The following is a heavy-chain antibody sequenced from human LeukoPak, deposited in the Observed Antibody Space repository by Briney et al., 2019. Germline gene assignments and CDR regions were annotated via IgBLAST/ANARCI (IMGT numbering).Heavy chain of an antibody. V-gene: IGHV3-23*01. CDR2: VSGSGDNT. CDR1: GFTFNSFA. J-gene: IGHJ4*02. CDR3: ARWGNDYSQFDS. Sequence: GGSLRLSCAASGFTFNSFAITGVRQAPGKGRDWASVVSGSGDNTNYADSVKGRFTISRDNSKNTLFLQMNSLRTEDTAVYFCARWGNDYSQFDSWGQGTLVTVS. D-gene: IGHD4-11*01.